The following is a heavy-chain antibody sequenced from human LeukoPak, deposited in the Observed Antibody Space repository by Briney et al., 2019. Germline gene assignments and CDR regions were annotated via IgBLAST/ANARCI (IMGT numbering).Heavy chain of an antibody. D-gene: IGHD2-15*01. V-gene: IGHV3-23*01. CDR3: ASGLRVVAATLGAFDI. CDR1: GFTFSSYA. J-gene: IGHJ3*02. Sequence: GGSLRLSCAASGFTFSSYAMSWVRQAPGKGLEWVSAISGSGGSTYYADSVKGRFTISRDNAKNSLYLQMNSLRAEDTAVYYCASGLRVVAATLGAFDIWGQGTMVTVSS. CDR2: ISGSGGST.